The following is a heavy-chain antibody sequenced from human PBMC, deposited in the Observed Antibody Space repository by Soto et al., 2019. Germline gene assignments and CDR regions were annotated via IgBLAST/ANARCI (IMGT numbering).Heavy chain of an antibody. V-gene: IGHV3-30*03. D-gene: IGHD1-26*01. Sequence: PGRSLRLSGVGPGFIFSNNGMPWVGQTPGKGLEWVAFMSYDVSDTFYADSVKGRFTISRDNSKNTLFLHMSNLRAEDTAMYYCTIIRGAHSALDLWGQGTMLSVSS. CDR3: TIIRGAHSALDL. CDR2: MSYDVSDT. CDR1: GFIFSNNG. J-gene: IGHJ5*02.